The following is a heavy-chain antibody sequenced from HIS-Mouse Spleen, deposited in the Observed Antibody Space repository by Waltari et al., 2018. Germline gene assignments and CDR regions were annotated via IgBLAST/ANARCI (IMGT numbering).Heavy chain of an antibody. D-gene: IGHD6-13*01. J-gene: IGHJ4*02. V-gene: IGHV4-39*01. CDR1: GGSISSSSYY. CDR3: ARHEGQQLVTSLFDY. Sequence: QLQLQESGPGLVKPSETLSLTCTVSGGSISSSSYYWGWIRQPPGKGLEWIGSIYYSGRNYHNPSLKSRVTISVDTSKNQFSLKLSSVTAADTAVYYCARHEGQQLVTSLFDYWGQGTLVTVSS. CDR2: IYYSGRN.